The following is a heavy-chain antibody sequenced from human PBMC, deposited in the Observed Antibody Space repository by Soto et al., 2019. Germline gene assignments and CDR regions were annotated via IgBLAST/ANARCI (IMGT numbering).Heavy chain of an antibody. J-gene: IGHJ6*02. CDR2: IHPGDSEI. CDR3: ARHPPYNPRGYSYGLDV. D-gene: IGHD1-20*01. Sequence: GESLKISCKGSGYSFTSYWIGWVRQMPGKGLEWMGIIHPGDSEIRYSPSFQGQVTISADKSINPAYLQWSSLKASDTAFFFCARHPPYNPRGYSYGLDVWGQGTTVTVSS. CDR1: GYSFTSYW. V-gene: IGHV5-51*01.